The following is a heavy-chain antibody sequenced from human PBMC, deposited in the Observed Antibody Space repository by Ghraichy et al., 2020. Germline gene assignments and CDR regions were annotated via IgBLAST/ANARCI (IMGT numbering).Heavy chain of an antibody. D-gene: IGHD2-2*01. J-gene: IGHJ4*02. CDR1: GFTFSSYA. CDR3: AKFGCSSTSCYALYYFDYFDY. V-gene: IGHV3-23*01. CDR2: ISGSGGST. Sequence: GESLNISCAASGFTFSSYAMSWVRQAPGKGLEWVSAISGSGGSTYYADSVKGRFTISRDNSKNTLYLQMNSLRAEDTAVYYCAKFGCSSTSCYALYYFDYFDYWGQGTLVTVSS.